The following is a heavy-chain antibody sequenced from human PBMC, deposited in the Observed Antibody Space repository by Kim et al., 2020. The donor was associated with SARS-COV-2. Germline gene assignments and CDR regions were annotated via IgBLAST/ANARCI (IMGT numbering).Heavy chain of an antibody. V-gene: IGHV1-69*13. CDR3: ARGEMATSYYYYGMDV. D-gene: IGHD3-16*01. J-gene: IGHJ6*02. CDR1: GGTFSSYA. Sequence: SVKVSCKASGGTFSSYAISWVRQAPGQGLEWMGGIIPIFGTANYAQKFQGRVTITADESTSTAYMELSSLRSEDTAVYYCARGEMATSYYYYGMDVWGQGTTVTVSS. CDR2: IIPIFGTA.